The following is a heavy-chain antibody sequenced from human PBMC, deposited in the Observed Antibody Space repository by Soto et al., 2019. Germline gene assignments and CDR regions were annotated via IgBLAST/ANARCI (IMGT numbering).Heavy chain of an antibody. CDR1: GFNFDNSY. V-gene: IGHV3-53*01. J-gene: IGHJ4*02. Sequence: GGSLRLSCAVSGFNFDNSYMSWVRQAPGKGLEWVSILYSGGQTYYTESVRGRFTISRDISKNTLDLQMNRLTANDTAVYYCSKNNVAPAFVGFEYWGQGTLVTVSS. CDR3: SKNNVAPAFVGFEY. D-gene: IGHD2-2*01. CDR2: LYSGGQT.